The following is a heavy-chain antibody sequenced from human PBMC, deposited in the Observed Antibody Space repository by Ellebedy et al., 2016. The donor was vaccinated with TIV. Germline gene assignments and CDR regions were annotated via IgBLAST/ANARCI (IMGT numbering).Heavy chain of an antibody. D-gene: IGHD3-10*01. CDR3: ASGFYGSGSYYPFPLDY. J-gene: IGHJ4*02. V-gene: IGHV4-59*01. CDR2: IYYSGST. Sequence: MPSETLSLTCTVSGGSISSYYWSWIRQPPGKGLEWIGYIYYSGSTNYNPSLKSRVTISVDTSKNQFSLKLSSVTAADTAVYYCASGFYGSGSYYPFPLDYWGQGTLVTVSS. CDR1: GGSISSYY.